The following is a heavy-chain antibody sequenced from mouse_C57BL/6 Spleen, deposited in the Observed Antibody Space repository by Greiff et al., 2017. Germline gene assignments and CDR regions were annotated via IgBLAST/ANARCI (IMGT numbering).Heavy chain of an antibody. CDR2: INYDGSST. CDR1: GFTFSDYY. V-gene: IGHV5-16*01. J-gene: IGHJ3*01. CDR3: ARDAGTGAWFAY. Sequence: EVHLVASEGGLVQPGSSMTLSCTSSGFTFSDYYMAWVRQVPEKGLEWVANINYDGSSTYYLDSLKSRFIISRDNAKNILYLQMSSLKSEDTATYYCARDAGTGAWFAYWGQGTLVTVAA. D-gene: IGHD4-1*01.